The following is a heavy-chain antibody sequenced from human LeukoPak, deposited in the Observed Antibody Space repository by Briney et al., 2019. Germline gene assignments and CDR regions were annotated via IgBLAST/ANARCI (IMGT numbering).Heavy chain of an antibody. V-gene: IGHV3-30*04. Sequence: PGGSLRLSCEASGFTFSTYPMHWVRQAPDKGLEWVAMISHHGSNEYYADSVKGRFTISRDNSKNTLYLQVNSLRGEDTAVYYCAKEVYYYGSGSPFDYWGQGTLVTVSS. J-gene: IGHJ4*02. D-gene: IGHD3-10*01. CDR3: AKEVYYYGSGSPFDY. CDR1: GFTFSTYP. CDR2: ISHHGSNE.